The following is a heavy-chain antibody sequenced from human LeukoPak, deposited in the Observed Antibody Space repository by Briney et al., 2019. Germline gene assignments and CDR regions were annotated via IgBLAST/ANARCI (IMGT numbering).Heavy chain of an antibody. V-gene: IGHV3-74*01. CDR2: IVGDGSTT. CDR3: AREGYKYGYAVGHDY. D-gene: IGHD5-18*01. J-gene: IGHJ4*02. Sequence: GGSLRLSCATSGFSFSSRWMSWVRQAPGKGLVWVSRIVGDGSTTAYADSVKGRFTISRDNAKNTLYLQVNSLRVQDTGVYYCAREGYKYGYAVGHDYWGQGILVTVSS. CDR1: GFSFSSRW.